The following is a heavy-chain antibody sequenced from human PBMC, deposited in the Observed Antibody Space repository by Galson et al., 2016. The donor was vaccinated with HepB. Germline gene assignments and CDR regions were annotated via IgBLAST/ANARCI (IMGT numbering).Heavy chain of an antibody. CDR3: TLATRYDAFDI. Sequence: SLRLSCAASGFTLTSYGMHWVRQAPGKGLEWVAVIWFDGSNKYYADSVKGRFTISRDNSKNTLYLQMNSLRAEDTAVYYCTLATRYDAFDIWGQGQLVTVSA. D-gene: IGHD6-6*01. CDR2: IWFDGSNK. J-gene: IGHJ3*02. CDR1: GFTLTSYG. V-gene: IGHV3-33*01.